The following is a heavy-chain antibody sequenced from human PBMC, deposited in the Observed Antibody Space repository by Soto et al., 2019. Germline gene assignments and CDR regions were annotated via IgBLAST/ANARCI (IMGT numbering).Heavy chain of an antibody. D-gene: IGHD2-21*02. V-gene: IGHV3-30-3*01. Sequence: PGWSLRLACASSGFTFISYAMQWVRQAPGKGLEWVAVISYDGSNKYYADSVKGRFTVSRDNSKNTLYLQMNSLRAEDTAVYYCAKVAQGDPLISDYGMDVWGQGTTVTVSS. J-gene: IGHJ6*02. CDR2: ISYDGSNK. CDR3: AKVAQGDPLISDYGMDV. CDR1: GFTFISYA.